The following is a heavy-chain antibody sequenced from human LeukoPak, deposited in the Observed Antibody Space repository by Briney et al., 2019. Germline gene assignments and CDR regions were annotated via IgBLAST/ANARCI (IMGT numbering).Heavy chain of an antibody. D-gene: IGHD3-9*01. CDR2: ISGSGGST. CDR1: GFTFSSYA. Sequence: GGSLRLSCAASGFTFSSYAMSWVRQAPGKGLVWVSAISGSGGSTYYADSVKGRFTISRDNSKNTLYLQMNSLRAEDTAVYYCAKVLLRYFDWLLLGPLDYWGQGTLVTVSS. J-gene: IGHJ4*02. V-gene: IGHV3-23*01. CDR3: AKVLLRYFDWLLLGPLDY.